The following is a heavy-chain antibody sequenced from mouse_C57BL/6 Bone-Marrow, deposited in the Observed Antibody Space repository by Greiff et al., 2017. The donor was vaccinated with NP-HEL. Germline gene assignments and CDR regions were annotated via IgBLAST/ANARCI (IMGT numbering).Heavy chain of an antibody. CDR3: ARSEDSSAPFAY. V-gene: IGHV1-55*01. J-gene: IGHJ3*01. D-gene: IGHD3-2*02. CDR2: IYPGSGST. Sequence: VQLQQPGAELVKPGASVKMSCKASGYTFTSYWITWVKQRPGQGLEWIGDIYPGSGSTNYNEKFKSKATLTVDTSSSTAYMQLSSLTSEDSAVYYCARSEDSSAPFAYWGQGTLVTVSA. CDR1: GYTFTSYW.